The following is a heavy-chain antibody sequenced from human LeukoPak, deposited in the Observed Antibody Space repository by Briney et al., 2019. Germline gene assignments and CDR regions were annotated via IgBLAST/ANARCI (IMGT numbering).Heavy chain of an antibody. CDR1: GFTFSSYG. Sequence: GGSLRLSCAASGFTFSSYGMHWVRQAPGKGLEWVAVIWYDGSNKYYADSVKGRFTISGDNSKNTLYLQMNSLRAEDTAVYYCARGRSVAGFFDYWGQGTLVTVSS. V-gene: IGHV3-33*01. J-gene: IGHJ4*02. CDR2: IWYDGSNK. CDR3: ARGRSVAGFFDY. D-gene: IGHD6-19*01.